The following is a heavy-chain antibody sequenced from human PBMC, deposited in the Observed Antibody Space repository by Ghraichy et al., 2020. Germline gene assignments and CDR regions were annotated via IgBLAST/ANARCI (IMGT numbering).Heavy chain of an antibody. CDR1: GFTFSSHA. CDR2: ISGTSGRT. Sequence: GESLNISCAASGFTFSSHAMSWVRQAPGKGLEWVSTISGTSGRTYYADSVKGRFTISRDNSRNTLYLQVNSLRAEDAAVYYCAKNGYCSNTRCYFRDYYHYMDVWGKGTTVTVSS. CDR3: AKNGYCSNTRCYFRDYYHYMDV. V-gene: IGHV3-23*01. J-gene: IGHJ6*03. D-gene: IGHD2-2*01.